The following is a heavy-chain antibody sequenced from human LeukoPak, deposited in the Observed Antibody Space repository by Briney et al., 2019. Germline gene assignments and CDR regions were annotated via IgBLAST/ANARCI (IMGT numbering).Heavy chain of an antibody. CDR3: AREAPDGYNFDY. CDR2: IIPVFGTV. V-gene: IGHV1-69*13. J-gene: IGHJ4*02. D-gene: IGHD5-24*01. Sequence: SVTVSCKASGYTFTGYYMHWVRQAPGQGLEWMGGIIPVFGTVNYAQKFQGRVTITADEGTSTGYMELSSLRSEDTAVYYCAREAPDGYNFDYWGQGTLVTVSS. CDR1: GYTFTGYY.